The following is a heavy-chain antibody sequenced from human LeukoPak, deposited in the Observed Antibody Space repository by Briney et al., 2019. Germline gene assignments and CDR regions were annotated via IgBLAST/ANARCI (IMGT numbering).Heavy chain of an antibody. V-gene: IGHV3-9*01. CDR2: ISWNSGSI. CDR1: GFTFDDYA. CDR3: AKDIGDIVATTGGYFDY. Sequence: PGRSLRLSCAASGFTFDDYAMHWVRQAPGKGLEWVSGISWNSGSIGYADSVKGRFTISRDNAKNSLYLRMNSLRAEDTALYYCAKDIGDIVATTGGYFDYWGQGTLVTVSS. J-gene: IGHJ4*02. D-gene: IGHD5-12*01.